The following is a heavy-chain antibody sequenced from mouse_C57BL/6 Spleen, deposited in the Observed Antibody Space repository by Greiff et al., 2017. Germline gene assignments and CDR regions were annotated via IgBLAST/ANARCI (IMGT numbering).Heavy chain of an antibody. CDR1: GYTFTSYW. CDR3: AREGLRGY. D-gene: IGHD1-1*01. V-gene: IGHV1-50*01. J-gene: IGHJ2*01. CDR2: IDPSDSYT. Sequence: QVQLQQPGAELVKPGASVKLSCKASGYTFTSYWMQWVKQRPGQGLEWIGEIDPSDSYTNYNQKFKGKATLTVDTSSSTAYMQLSSLTSEDSAVYYCAREGLRGYWGQGTTLTVSS.